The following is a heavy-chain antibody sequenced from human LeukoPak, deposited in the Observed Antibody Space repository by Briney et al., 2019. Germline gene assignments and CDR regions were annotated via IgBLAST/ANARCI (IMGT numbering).Heavy chain of an antibody. CDR2: INPNSGGT. CDR1: GYTFTGYY. CDR3: ARSISSRVGIFDY. D-gene: IGHD6-13*01. V-gene: IGHV1-2*02. Sequence: GASVKVSCKASGYTFTGYYMHCVRQAPGQGLAWMGWINPNSGGTNYAQKFQGRVTMTRDTSISTAYMELSRLRSDDTAVYYCARSISSRVGIFDYWGQGTLVTVSS. J-gene: IGHJ4*02.